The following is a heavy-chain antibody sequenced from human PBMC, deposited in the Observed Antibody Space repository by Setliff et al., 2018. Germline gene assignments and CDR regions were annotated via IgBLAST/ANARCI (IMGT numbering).Heavy chain of an antibody. D-gene: IGHD3-22*01. CDR3: RVWVDMIEVDS. CDR1: GDSFSDYY. CDR2: INHSGSP. Sequence: SETLSLTCAVYGDSFSDYYWSWIRQPPGKGLEWIGEINHTGSPNWIGEINHSGSPNYNPSLKSRVTMSVDTSKNQFSLKLTSVTAADTAVYYCRVWVDMIEVDSWAQGTLVTVSS. V-gene: IGHV4-34*01. J-gene: IGHJ4*02.